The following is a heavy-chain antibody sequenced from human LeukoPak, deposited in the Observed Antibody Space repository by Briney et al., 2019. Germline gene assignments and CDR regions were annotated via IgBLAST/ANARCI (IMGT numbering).Heavy chain of an antibody. CDR2: ISAYNGNT. CDR3: ARTNLDCKNGVCYDY. J-gene: IGHJ4*02. CDR1: DYTFINYG. D-gene: IGHD2-8*01. V-gene: IGHV1-18*01. Sequence: ASVKVSCKASDYTFINYGISWVRQAPGQGLEWMGWISAYNGNTYYAQKFQGRVTVTTNTSTSTAYMDLRSLRSDDAAVYYCARTNLDCKNGVCYDYWGQGTPVTVSS.